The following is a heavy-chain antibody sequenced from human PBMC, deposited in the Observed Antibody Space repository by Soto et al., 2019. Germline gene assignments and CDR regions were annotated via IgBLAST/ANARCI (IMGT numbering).Heavy chain of an antibody. CDR3: ARAAAVAGPNYYYYGMDV. CDR2: MNPNSGNT. D-gene: IGHD6-19*01. Sequence: AVVEVSCTASDYTFTSYEINWVRQATGQGLEWMGWMNPNSGNTGYAQKFQGRVTMTRNTSISTAYMELSRLRSDDTAVYYFARAAAVAGPNYYYYGMDVWGQGTTVTVSS. J-gene: IGHJ6*02. V-gene: IGHV1-8*01. CDR1: DYTFTSYE.